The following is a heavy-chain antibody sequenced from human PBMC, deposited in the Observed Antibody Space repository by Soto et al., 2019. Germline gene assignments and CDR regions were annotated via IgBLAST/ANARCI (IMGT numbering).Heavy chain of an antibody. Sequence: PGGSLRLSRAASGFTFSSYAMSWVRQAPGKGLEWVSAISGSGGSTYYADSVKGRFTISRDNSKNTLYLQMNSLRAEDTAVYYCANRYCSGGSCYWGQGTLVTVSS. CDR3: ANRYCSGGSCY. CDR2: ISGSGGST. V-gene: IGHV3-23*01. J-gene: IGHJ4*02. CDR1: GFTFSSYA. D-gene: IGHD2-15*01.